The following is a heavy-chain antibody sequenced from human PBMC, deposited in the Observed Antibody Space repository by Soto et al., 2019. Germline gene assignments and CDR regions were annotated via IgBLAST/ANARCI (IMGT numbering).Heavy chain of an antibody. V-gene: IGHV3-21*01. Sequence: GGSLRLSCAASGFNFIIYWMHWVRQVPGKGPVWVSCINSSSSNIYYADSVKGRFTISRDNAKNSLYLQMNSLRAEDTAVYYCARAPPNGGSWDYYYYMDVWGKGTTVTVSS. CDR1: GFNFIIYW. D-gene: IGHD2-15*01. CDR3: ARAPPNGGSWDYYYYMDV. J-gene: IGHJ6*03. CDR2: INSSSSNI.